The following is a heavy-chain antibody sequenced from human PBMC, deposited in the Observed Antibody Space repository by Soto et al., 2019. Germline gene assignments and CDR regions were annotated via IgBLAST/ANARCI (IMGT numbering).Heavy chain of an antibody. CDR3: ATVLCSSTSCYSGWFDP. V-gene: IGHV1-69*02. Sequence: QVQLVQSGAEVKKPGSSVKVSCKASGGTFSSYTISWVRQAPGQGLEWMGRIIPILGIANYAQKFQGRVPITADKSTSTAYMELSSLRSEDTAVYYCATVLCSSTSCYSGWFDPWGQGTLVTVSS. CDR1: GGTFSSYT. CDR2: IIPILGIA. J-gene: IGHJ5*02. D-gene: IGHD2-2*01.